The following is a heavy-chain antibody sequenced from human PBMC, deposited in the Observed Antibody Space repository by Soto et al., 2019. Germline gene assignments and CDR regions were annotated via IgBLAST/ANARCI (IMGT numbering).Heavy chain of an antibody. V-gene: IGHV1-24*01. CDR3: ADYCEIVGTNWSFDF. J-gene: IGHJ4*02. Sequence: GASVQVSCKGPDRTLTELPIDWLGQAPGQELEGMGRSAPEEIERNYAQKFQGRVSMSEDTSTDTAYMELNSLRSEVTAVYFCADYCEIVGTNWSFDFWGQGTLVTVSS. CDR1: DRTLTELP. D-gene: IGHD1-26*01. CDR2: SAPEEIER.